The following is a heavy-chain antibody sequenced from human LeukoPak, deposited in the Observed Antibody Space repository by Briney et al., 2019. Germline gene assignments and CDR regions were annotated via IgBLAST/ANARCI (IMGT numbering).Heavy chain of an antibody. Sequence: SETLSLTCTVSGYSISSGYYWGWIRQPPGKGLECIGSIYHSGSTYYNPSLKSRITISVDTSKNQFSLKMSSVTAADTAFYCCARDGGGYSSSWYNWFDPWGQGTLVTVSS. J-gene: IGHJ5*02. CDR1: GYSISSGYY. D-gene: IGHD6-13*01. V-gene: IGHV4-38-2*02. CDR3: ARDGGGYSSSWYNWFDP. CDR2: IYHSGST.